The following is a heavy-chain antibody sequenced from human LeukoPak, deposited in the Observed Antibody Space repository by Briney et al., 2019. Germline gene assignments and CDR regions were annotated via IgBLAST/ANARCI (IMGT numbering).Heavy chain of an antibody. V-gene: IGHV3-7*01. J-gene: IGHJ3*02. CDR1: GFSFSSYW. D-gene: IGHD3-10*01. CDR2: IKQDGSEK. CDR3: ARDLILWFGELGAFDI. Sequence: GGSLRLSCAASGFSFSSYWMTWVRQAPGKGLEWVANIKQDGSEKYYVDSVKGRFTISRDNAKNSLYLQMNSLRAEDTAVYYCARDLILWFGELGAFDIWGQGTMVTVSS.